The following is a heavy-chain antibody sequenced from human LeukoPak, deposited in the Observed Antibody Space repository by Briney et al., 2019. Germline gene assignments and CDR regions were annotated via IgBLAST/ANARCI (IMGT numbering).Heavy chain of an antibody. CDR2: ISSSGSTI. CDR3: ARIIAVGGTDWFDP. CDR1: GFTFSDYY. Sequence: GGSLRLSCAASGFTFSDYYMSWIRQAPGKGLEWVSYISSSGSTIYYADSVKGRFTISRDNAKNSLYLQMNSLRAEDTAVYYCARIIAVGGTDWFDPWGQGTLVTVSS. J-gene: IGHJ5*02. D-gene: IGHD6-13*01. V-gene: IGHV3-11*01.